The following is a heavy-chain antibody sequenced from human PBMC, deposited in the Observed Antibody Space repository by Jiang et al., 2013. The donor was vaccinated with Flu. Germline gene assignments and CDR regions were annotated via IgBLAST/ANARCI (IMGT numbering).Heavy chain of an antibody. CDR3: ARAVGXIYTNHGPTTADY. J-gene: IGHJ4*03. CDR2: ISAYTGNT. V-gene: IGHV1-18*01. CDR1: GYTFINYG. D-gene: IGHD4-11*01. Sequence: SGAEVKKPGASVKVSCKSSGYTFINYGISWVRQAPGQGLEWMGWISAYTGNTNYAQRFQARVTMTADTSTNTAYMELRRLTSDDTATYYCARAVGXIYTNHGPTTADYWGQGTTVTVSS.